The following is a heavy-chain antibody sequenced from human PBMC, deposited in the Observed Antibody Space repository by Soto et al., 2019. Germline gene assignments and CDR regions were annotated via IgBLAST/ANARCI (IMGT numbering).Heavy chain of an antibody. CDR3: ARDQAAAGRGSISYYYGMDV. CDR1: GFTFSSYS. J-gene: IGHJ6*02. D-gene: IGHD6-13*01. CDR2: ISSSSYI. Sequence: GGSLRLSCAASGFTFSSYSMNWVRQAPGKGLEWVSSISSSSYIYYADSVKGRFTISRDNAKNSLYLQMNSLRAEDTAVYYCARDQAAAGRGSISYYYGMDVWGQGTTVTVSS. V-gene: IGHV3-21*01.